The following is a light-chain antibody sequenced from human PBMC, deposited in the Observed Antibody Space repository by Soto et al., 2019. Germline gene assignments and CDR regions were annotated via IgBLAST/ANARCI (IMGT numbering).Light chain of an antibody. Sequence: EIVLTQSPGTLSLSPGERATLSCRASQSVSSSYLAWYQQKPGQAPSLLIYGASSRATGIPDRFSGSGSGTAFSLTISRLEPEDFAVYYCQQYGSSPITFGQGTRLEIK. CDR2: GAS. J-gene: IGKJ5*01. V-gene: IGKV3-20*01. CDR1: QSVSSSY. CDR3: QQYGSSPIT.